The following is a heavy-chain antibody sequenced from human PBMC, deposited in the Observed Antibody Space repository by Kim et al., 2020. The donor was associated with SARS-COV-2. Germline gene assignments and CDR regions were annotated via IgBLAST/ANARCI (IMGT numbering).Heavy chain of an antibody. CDR1: GFTLVDYA. Sequence: GGSLRLSCAASGFTLVDYAMHWVRQAPGSGLEWVSLINWDGSATYYADSVKGRFTISRDNNKNSLFLQMNSLRTEDTALYYCARVNYYGSAPDYWGQGTL. CDR2: INWDGSAT. J-gene: IGHJ4*02. D-gene: IGHD3-10*01. V-gene: IGHV3-43*02. CDR3: ARVNYYGSAPDY.